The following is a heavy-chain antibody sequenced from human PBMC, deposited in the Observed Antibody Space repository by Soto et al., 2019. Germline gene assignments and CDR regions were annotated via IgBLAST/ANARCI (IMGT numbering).Heavy chain of an antibody. J-gene: IGHJ4*02. V-gene: IGHV3-21*04. CDR1: GFTFSSYS. Sequence: EVQLVESGGGLVKPGGSLRLSCAASGFTFSSYSMNWVRQAPGKGLEWVSIITGNSGFIDYAESVKGRFTISRDNSKDTLYLQMNSLRAEDTAVYYCAKDYRPDGLYDFDQWGQGTLVTVSS. CDR2: ITGNSGFI. CDR3: AKDYRPDGLYDFDQ. D-gene: IGHD3-16*02.